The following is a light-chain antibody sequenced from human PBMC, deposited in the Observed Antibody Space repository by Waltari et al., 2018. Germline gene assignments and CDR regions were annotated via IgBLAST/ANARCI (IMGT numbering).Light chain of an antibody. CDR3: SSYRRSDIVV. J-gene: IGLJ2*01. CDR2: DVN. CDR1: SSDVGGYNH. Sequence: QSALTQHASVSGSPGQSITISCTGTSSDVGGYNHVSWYQHHPGKAPKIMIYDVNDRPSGVSNRFSGSKSGNTASLTISGLQAEDEADYYCSSYRRSDIVVFGGGTKLTVL. V-gene: IGLV2-14*03.